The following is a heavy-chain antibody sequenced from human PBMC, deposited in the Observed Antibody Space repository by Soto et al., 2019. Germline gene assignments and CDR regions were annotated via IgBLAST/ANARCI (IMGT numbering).Heavy chain of an antibody. J-gene: IGHJ4*02. Sequence: VSVKVSCQASGHKVLNYFVHWVQQAPGHRLEWLGKIDPSDNATSYAQKFQGRVTLTRDPSTNTVYVELSSLRSEDTAIYYCATNYYDSSGYLYWGQGTLVTVSS. CDR3: ATNYYDSSGYLY. CDR1: GHKVLNYF. CDR2: IDPSDNAT. V-gene: IGHV1-46*01. D-gene: IGHD3-22*01.